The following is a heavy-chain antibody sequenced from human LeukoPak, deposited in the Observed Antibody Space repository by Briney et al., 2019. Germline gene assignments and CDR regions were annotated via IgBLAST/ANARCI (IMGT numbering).Heavy chain of an antibody. CDR2: ISWNSGSI. CDR3: AKGYTIFGVVIRGGTLDAFDI. D-gene: IGHD3-3*01. J-gene: IGHJ3*02. V-gene: IGHV3-9*03. Sequence: GGSLRLSCAASGFTFDDYAMRWVRQAPGKGLEWVSGISWNSGSIGYADSVKGRFTISRDNAKNSLYLQMNSLRAEDMALYYCAKGYTIFGVVIRGGTLDAFDIWGQGTMVTVSS. CDR1: GFTFDDYA.